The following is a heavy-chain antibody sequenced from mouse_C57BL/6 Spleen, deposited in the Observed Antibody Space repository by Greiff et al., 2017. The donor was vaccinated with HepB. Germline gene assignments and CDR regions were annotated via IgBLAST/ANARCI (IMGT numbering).Heavy chain of an antibody. J-gene: IGHJ4*01. D-gene: IGHD1-1*01. CDR2: IYPGDGDT. V-gene: IGHV1-80*01. Sequence: VQLQQSGAELVKPGASVKISCKASGYAFSSYWMNWVKQRPGKGLEWIGQIYPGDGDTNYNGKFKGKATLTADKSSSTAYMQLSSLTSEDSAVYFGARRATVRAMDYWGQGTSVTVSS. CDR1: GYAFSSYW. CDR3: ARRATVRAMDY.